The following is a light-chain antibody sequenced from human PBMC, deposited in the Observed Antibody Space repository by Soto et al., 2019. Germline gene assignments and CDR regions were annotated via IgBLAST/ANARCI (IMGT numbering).Light chain of an antibody. V-gene: IGLV2-14*01. CDR3: ISITSSTTTRFV. CDR2: DVN. CDR1: SSDIGGYDY. Sequence: QSVLTQPASVSGSPGQSITISCTGTSSDIGGYDYVSWYQQFPGKVPKLIIHDVNNRPSGVSNRFSGSKSGNTASLTISGLQPEDEGDYYCISITSSTTTRFVFGTGTQLTVL. J-gene: IGLJ6*01.